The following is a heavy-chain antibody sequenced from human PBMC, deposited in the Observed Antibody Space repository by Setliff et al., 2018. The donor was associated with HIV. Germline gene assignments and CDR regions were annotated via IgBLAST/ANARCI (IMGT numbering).Heavy chain of an antibody. CDR3: VGRFGLVQIFYFDY. J-gene: IGHJ4*02. CDR2: IYYSGST. D-gene: IGHD2-15*01. CDR1: GGSVSDYF. V-gene: IGHV4-59*02. Sequence: PSETLSLTCTVSGGSVSDYFWNWIRQPPGKGLEWIGYIYYSGSTNYNPSLESRVSISVDTSKNQFSLRLTSVTAADTAVYFCVGRFGLVQIFYFDYWGQGMLVTVSS.